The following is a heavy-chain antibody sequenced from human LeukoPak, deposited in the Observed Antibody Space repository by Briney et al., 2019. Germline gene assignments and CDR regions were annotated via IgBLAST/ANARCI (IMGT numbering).Heavy chain of an antibody. CDR3: ARVSVVGSGPAHFDY. J-gene: IGHJ4*02. V-gene: IGHV3-74*01. CDR1: GFTFSTSR. Sequence: PGGSLRLSCSASGFTFSTSRMHWVRQAPGKGLVWVSRINSDGRSTTYADSVKGRFTISRDNAKNTLYLQMNSLRAEDTAVYYCARVSVVGSGPAHFDYWGQGTLVTVSS. CDR2: INSDGRST. D-gene: IGHD2-15*01.